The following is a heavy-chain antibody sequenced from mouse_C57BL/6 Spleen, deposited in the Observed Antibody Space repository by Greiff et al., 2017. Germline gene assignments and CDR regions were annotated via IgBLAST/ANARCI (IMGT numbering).Heavy chain of an antibody. J-gene: IGHJ2*01. CDR1: GFTFTDYY. CDR3: ASLSSLTSFDY. Sequence: EVQLVESGGGLVQPGGSLSLSCAASGFTFTDYYMSWVRQPPGKALEWLGFIRNKANGYTTEYSASVKGRFTISRDNSQSILYLQMNALRAEYSATYYCASLSSLTSFDYWGQGTTRTVSS. D-gene: IGHD1-1*01. CDR2: IRNKANGYTT. V-gene: IGHV7-3*01.